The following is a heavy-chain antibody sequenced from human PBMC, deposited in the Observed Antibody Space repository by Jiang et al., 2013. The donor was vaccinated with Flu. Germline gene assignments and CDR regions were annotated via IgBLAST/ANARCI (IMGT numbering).Heavy chain of an antibody. Sequence: QLLESGGGVVQPGRSLRLSCAASGFTFSSYGMHWVRQAPGKGLERVAVIWYDGSNKYYADSVKGRFTISRDNSKNTLYLQMNSLRAEDTAVYYCARDSWGIAVAGTGLDYWGQGTLVTVSS. J-gene: IGHJ4*02. CDR2: IWYDGSNK. CDR3: ARDSWGIAVAGTGLDY. V-gene: IGHV3-33*01. D-gene: IGHD6-19*01. CDR1: GFTFSSYG.